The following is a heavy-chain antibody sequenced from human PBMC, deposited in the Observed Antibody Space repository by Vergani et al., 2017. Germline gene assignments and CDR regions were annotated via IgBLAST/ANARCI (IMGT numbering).Heavy chain of an antibody. D-gene: IGHD5-18*01. J-gene: IGHJ6*03. CDR1: GGSISSGGYC. V-gene: IGHV4-31*03. CDR2: IYYSGNT. Sequence: QVQLQESGPGLVKPSQTLSLTCTVSGGSISSGGYCWSWIRQHPGKGLEWIGYIYYSGNTYFNPSLKNRVSMSADTSKNQVSLKVSSVTAADTAVYYCARASVETTMRRREYYYYMDVWGEGTTVTVSS. CDR3: ARASVETTMRRREYYYYMDV.